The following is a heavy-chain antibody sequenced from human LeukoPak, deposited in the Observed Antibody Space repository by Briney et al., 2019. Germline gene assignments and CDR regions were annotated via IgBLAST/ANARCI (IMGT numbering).Heavy chain of an antibody. J-gene: IGHJ4*02. CDR3: AKDGGYYAFDY. CDR2: ISWNSGSI. CDR1: GFTFDDYA. Sequence: GRSLRLSCAASGFTFDDYAMHWVRQAPGKGLEWVSGISWNSGSIDYADSVKGRFTISRDNAKNSLYLQMNSLRAEDTALYYCAKDGGYYAFDYWGQGTLVTVSS. V-gene: IGHV3-9*01. D-gene: IGHD3-16*01.